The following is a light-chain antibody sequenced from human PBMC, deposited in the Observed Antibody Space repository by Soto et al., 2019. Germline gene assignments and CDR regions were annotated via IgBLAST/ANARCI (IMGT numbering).Light chain of an antibody. V-gene: IGKV1-39*01. CDR2: ATS. CDR1: QTIRSH. CDR3: QQTYRTPLT. Sequence: DIQMTPFPFSVMRSXGDGVTIAXXASQTIRSHLNWYQQKPGEAPKIVIYATSTLQSGVPSRFSGSVSGTDFILTISSLQPEDFATYYCQQTYRTPLTFGGGTKVDNK. J-gene: IGKJ4*01.